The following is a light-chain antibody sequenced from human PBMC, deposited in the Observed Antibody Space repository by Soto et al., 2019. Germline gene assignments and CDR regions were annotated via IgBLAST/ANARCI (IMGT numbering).Light chain of an antibody. V-gene: IGKV3-20*01. CDR2: GAS. CDR1: PSVSSGY. J-gene: IGKJ3*01. CDR3: QHYGTSHFT. Sequence: IVLTQSPGTLSLSPGERATLSCRASPSVSSGYLAWYQHKPGQAPRLLIYGASRRATGIPDRFSGSESGPDFTLTISRLEPEDFAVYFCQHYGTSHFTFGPGTKVDIK.